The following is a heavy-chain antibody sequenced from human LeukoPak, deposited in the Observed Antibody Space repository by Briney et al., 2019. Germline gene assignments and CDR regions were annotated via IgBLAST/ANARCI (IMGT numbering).Heavy chain of an antibody. D-gene: IGHD3-22*01. CDR2: ISGSGGST. CDR3: AKGNVYDSSGYYDY. V-gene: IGHV3-23*01. J-gene: IGHJ4*02. Sequence: PGGSLRLSCAASGFTFSSYAISWVRQAPGKGLEWVSAISGSGGSTYYADSVKGRFTISRDNSKNTLYLQMNSLRAEDTAVYYCAKGNVYDSSGYYDYWGQGTLVTVSS. CDR1: GFTFSSYA.